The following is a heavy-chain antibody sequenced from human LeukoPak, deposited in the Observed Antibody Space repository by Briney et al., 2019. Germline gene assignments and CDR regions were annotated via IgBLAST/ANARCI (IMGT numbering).Heavy chain of an antibody. V-gene: IGHV3-66*01. D-gene: IGHD3-10*01. CDR2: IYLGGSA. Sequence: GGSLRLSCAASGFSVSSHYMSWVRQAPGKGLEWVSVIYLGGSAYYADSVEDRFTISRDKSKNIVYLQMNNLRVEDTAVYFCARAPGESGTYDYWGQGALVTVSP. J-gene: IGHJ4*02. CDR1: GFSVSSHY. CDR3: ARAPGESGTYDY.